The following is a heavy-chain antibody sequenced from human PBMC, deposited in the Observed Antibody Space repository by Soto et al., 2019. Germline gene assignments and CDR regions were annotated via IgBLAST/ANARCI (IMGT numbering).Heavy chain of an antibody. CDR1: GGSISSGGYS. J-gene: IGHJ4*02. Sequence: PSETLSLTCAVSGGSISSGGYSWSWIRQPPGKGLEWIGYIYHSGSTYYNPSPKSRVTISVDRSKNQFSLKLSSVTAADTAVYYCARGMTTVTTIDYWGQGTLVTVSS. D-gene: IGHD4-4*01. CDR2: IYHSGST. CDR3: ARGMTTVTTIDY. V-gene: IGHV4-30-2*01.